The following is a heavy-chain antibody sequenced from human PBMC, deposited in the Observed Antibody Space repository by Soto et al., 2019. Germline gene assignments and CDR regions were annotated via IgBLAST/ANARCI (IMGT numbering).Heavy chain of an antibody. CDR3: AREGHGWHY. CDR1: GGTFSSYT. J-gene: IGHJ4*02. V-gene: IGHV1-69*04. Sequence: SVKVSCKASGGTFSSYTISWVRQAPGQGLEWMGRIIPILGIANYAHKFQCRVSITADKSTSTAYMELSSLIFEDTAVYYCAREGHGWHYWGQGTLVTVSS. CDR2: IIPILGIA. D-gene: IGHD6-19*01.